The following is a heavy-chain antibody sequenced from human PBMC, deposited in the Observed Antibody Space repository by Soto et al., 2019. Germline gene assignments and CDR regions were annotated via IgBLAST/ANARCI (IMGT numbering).Heavy chain of an antibody. D-gene: IGHD3-3*01. CDR3: ARKYYDSYSMDV. J-gene: IGHJ6*03. CDR1: GGSISSGGYY. V-gene: IGHV4-31*03. Sequence: SETLSLTCTVSGGSISSGGYYWSWIRQHPGKGLEWIGYIYYSGSTYYNPSLKSRVTISVDTSKNQFSLKLSSVTAADTAVYYCARKYYDSYSMDVWGKGTTVTVSS. CDR2: IYYSGST.